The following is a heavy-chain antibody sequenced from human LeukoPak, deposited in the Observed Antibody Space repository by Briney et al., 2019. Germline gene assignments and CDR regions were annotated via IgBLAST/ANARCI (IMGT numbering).Heavy chain of an antibody. V-gene: IGHV3-64D*06. CDR1: GFTFSSYA. CDR2: ISSSGGGT. CDR3: VKYSNSCYDP. D-gene: IGHD6-13*01. Sequence: GGSLRLSCSASGFTFSSYAMHWVRQAPGKGLEYVSAISSSGGGTYYADSVKGRFTISRDDSKNTLYLQMSSLRAEDTAVYYCVKYSNSCYDPWGQGTLVTVSS. J-gene: IGHJ5*02.